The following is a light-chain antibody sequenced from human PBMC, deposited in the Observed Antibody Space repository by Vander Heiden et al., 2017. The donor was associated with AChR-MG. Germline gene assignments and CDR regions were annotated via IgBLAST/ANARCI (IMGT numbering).Light chain of an antibody. CDR2: KDS. Sequence: SYELTQPPSVSVSPGQTARITCSGDALPKQYAYWYQQKPGQAPVLVRYKDSERPSGIPERFSGSSSGTTVTLTISGVQAEDEADYYCQSADSSGTYGVFGGGTKLTGL. CDR3: QSADSSGTYGV. J-gene: IGLJ2*01. CDR1: ALPKQY. V-gene: IGLV3-25*03.